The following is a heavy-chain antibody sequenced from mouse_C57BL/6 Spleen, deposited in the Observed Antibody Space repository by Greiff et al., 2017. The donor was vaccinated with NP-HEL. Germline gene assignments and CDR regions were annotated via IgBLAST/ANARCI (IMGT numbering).Heavy chain of an antibody. Sequence: VQLQQPGAELVKPGASVKLSCKASGYTFTSYWMPWVKQRPGQGLEWIGEIDPSDSYTNYNQKFKGKATLTVDTSSSTAYMQLSSLTSEDSAVYYCARGGDYGAMDYWGQGTSVTVSS. V-gene: IGHV1-50*01. CDR1: GYTFTSYW. D-gene: IGHD1-1*02. CDR2: IDPSDSYT. J-gene: IGHJ4*01. CDR3: ARGGDYGAMDY.